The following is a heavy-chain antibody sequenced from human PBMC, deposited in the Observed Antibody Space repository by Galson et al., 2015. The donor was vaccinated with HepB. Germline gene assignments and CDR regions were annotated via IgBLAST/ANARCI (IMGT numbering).Heavy chain of an antibody. V-gene: IGHV3-49*04. Sequence: SLRLSCAASGFTFGDYAMSWVRQAPGKGLEWVGFIRSKAYGGTTEYAASVKGRFTISRDDSKSIAYLQMNSLKTEDTAVYYCTRDSGSILTGYYPLGYWGQGTLVAVSS. J-gene: IGHJ4*02. CDR1: GFTFGDYA. CDR2: IRSKAYGGTT. D-gene: IGHD3-9*01. CDR3: TRDSGSILTGYYPLGY.